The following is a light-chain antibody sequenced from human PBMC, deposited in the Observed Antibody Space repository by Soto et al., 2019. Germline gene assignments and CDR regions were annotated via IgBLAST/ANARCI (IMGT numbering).Light chain of an antibody. V-gene: IGLV1-44*01. CDR1: SSNIGTNT. J-gene: IGLJ2*01. CDR2: RNT. Sequence: QSVLTQPPSASGTPGQTVTVSCSGSSSNIGTNTVSWYQQLPGTAPKLLIFRNTQRPSWVPDRFSGTKSGSKSGASASLAISGLQSEDEADYYCAGWDDSLNGPVFGGGTKLTVL. CDR3: AGWDDSLNGPV.